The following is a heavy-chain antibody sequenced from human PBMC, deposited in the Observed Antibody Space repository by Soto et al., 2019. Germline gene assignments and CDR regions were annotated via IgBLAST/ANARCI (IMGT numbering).Heavy chain of an antibody. J-gene: IGHJ4*02. D-gene: IGHD3-22*01. CDR1: GYSFAGYW. V-gene: IGHV5-10-1*01. Sequence: GESLKISCKGSGYSFAGYWITWVRQKPGKGLEWMGRIDPSDSQTYYSPSFRGHVTISVTKSITTVFLQWSSLRASDTAMYHCARQIYDSDTGPNFQYYFDSWGQGTPVTVSS. CDR2: IDPSDSQT. CDR3: ARQIYDSDTGPNFQYYFDS.